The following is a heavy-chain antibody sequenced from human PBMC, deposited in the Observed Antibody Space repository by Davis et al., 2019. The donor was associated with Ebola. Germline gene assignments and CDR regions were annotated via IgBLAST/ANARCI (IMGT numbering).Heavy chain of an antibody. D-gene: IGHD1-14*01. CDR3: ARASRYRSHRNWFDP. J-gene: IGHJ5*02. Sequence: PSETLSLTCAVYGGSWPAYFWTWFRQSPGKGLEWIGDIDPNGATSYNPSLESRLVMSVDAATSQFSLSLTSVTAADAGVNYCARASRYRSHRNWFDPWGQGTLVIVSS. CDR2: IDPNGAT. CDR1: GGSWPAYF. V-gene: IGHV4-34*01.